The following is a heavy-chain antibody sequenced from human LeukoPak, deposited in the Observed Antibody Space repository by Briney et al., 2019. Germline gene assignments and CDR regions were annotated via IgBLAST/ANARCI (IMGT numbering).Heavy chain of an antibody. D-gene: IGHD3-22*01. J-gene: IGHJ4*02. Sequence: GGSLRLSCAASGFTFSSYSMNWVRQAPGKGLEWVSSISSSSSYIYYADSVKGRFTISRDNAKNSLYLQMNSLRAEDTAVYYCGRDMGWRGGYDFDYGGRGPLVPVP. CDR2: ISSSSSYI. CDR3: GRDMGWRGGYDFDY. CDR1: GFTFSSYS. V-gene: IGHV3-21*01.